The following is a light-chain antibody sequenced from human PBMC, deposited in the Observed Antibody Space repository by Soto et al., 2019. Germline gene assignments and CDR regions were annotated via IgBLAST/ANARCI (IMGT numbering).Light chain of an antibody. CDR3: ATWDDSPRDVV. Sequence: QSVLTQPPSASGTPGQRVTISCSGSSSNIGSNYVYWYQQLPGTAPKLLIYNTNQRPSGAPDRFSGSKSGTSASLAISGLQSEDEADYYCATWDDSPRDVVFGGGTQLTVL. V-gene: IGLV1-47*02. CDR2: NTN. CDR1: SSNIGSNY. J-gene: IGLJ2*01.